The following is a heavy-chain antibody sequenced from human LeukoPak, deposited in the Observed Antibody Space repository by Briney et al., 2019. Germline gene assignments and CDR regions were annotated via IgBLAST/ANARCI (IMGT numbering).Heavy chain of an antibody. D-gene: IGHD3-10*01. CDR2: IKQDGSEK. CDR1: GFTFSSYW. V-gene: IGHV3-7*03. J-gene: IGHJ4*02. Sequence: PGGSLRLSCAASGFTFSSYWMSWVRQAPGKGLEWVANIKQDGSEKYYVDSVKGRFTISRDNAKNSLYLQMNSLRAEDTALYHCARDHGYYYGSGSYNYWGQGTLVTVSS. CDR3: ARDHGYYYGSGSYNY.